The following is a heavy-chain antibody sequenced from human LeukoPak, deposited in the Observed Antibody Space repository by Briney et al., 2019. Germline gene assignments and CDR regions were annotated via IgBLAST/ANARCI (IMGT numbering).Heavy chain of an antibody. D-gene: IGHD4-17*01. CDR2: IDTSGST. CDR1: GGSISSGSYY. CDR3: AREGIYGDYRH. V-gene: IGHV4-61*02. J-gene: IGHJ4*02. Sequence: TLSLTCTVSGGSISSGSYYWSWIRQPAGKGLEWIGRIDTSGSTNYNPSLKSRVTMSADTSKKQFSLKLRSVTAADTAVYYCAREGIYGDYRHWGQGTLVTVSS.